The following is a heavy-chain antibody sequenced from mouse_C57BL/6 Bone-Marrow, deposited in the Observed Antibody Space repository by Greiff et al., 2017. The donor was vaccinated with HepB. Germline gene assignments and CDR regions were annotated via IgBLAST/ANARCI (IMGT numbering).Heavy chain of an antibody. D-gene: IGHD2-5*01. CDR2: IRSKSNNYAT. J-gene: IGHJ4*01. CDR3: VSLYYSNYVSAMDY. V-gene: IGHV10-1*01. Sequence: EVQRVESGGGLVQPKGSLKLSCAASGFSFNTYAMNWVRQAPGKGLEWVARIRSKSNNYATYYADSVKDRFTISRDDSESMLYLQMNNLKTEDTAMYYCVSLYYSNYVSAMDYWGQGTSVTVSS. CDR1: GFSFNTYA.